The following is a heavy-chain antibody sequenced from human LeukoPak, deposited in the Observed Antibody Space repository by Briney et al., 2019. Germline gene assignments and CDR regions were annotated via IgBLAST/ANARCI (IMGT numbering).Heavy chain of an antibody. V-gene: IGHV1-69*04. CDR1: GGTFSSYA. CDR2: IIPILGIA. J-gene: IGHJ4*02. CDR3: ARAKADYGDYVFHY. D-gene: IGHD4-17*01. Sequence: SVKVSCKASGGTFSSYAISWVRQAPGQGLEWMGRIIPILGIANYAQKFQGRVTITADKSTSTAYMELSSLRSEGTAVYYCARAKADYGDYVFHYWGQGTLVTVSS.